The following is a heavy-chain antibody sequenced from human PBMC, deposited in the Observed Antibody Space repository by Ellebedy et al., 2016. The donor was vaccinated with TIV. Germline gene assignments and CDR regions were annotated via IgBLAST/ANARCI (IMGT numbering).Heavy chain of an antibody. Sequence: AASVKVSCKVSGYTLSEFSIHWVRQAPGKGLEWMGGSDPEDGERMYAHNFQGRVPMTDDTSTDTAYMELTSLRSEDSAMYYCATDLVGASDYWGQGTLVIVSS. CDR2: SDPEDGER. J-gene: IGHJ4*02. CDR1: GYTLSEFS. V-gene: IGHV1-24*01. D-gene: IGHD3-16*01. CDR3: ATDLVGASDY.